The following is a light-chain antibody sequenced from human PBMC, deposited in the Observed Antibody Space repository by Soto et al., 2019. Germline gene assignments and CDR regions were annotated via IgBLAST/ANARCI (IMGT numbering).Light chain of an antibody. V-gene: IGLV2-14*01. J-gene: IGLJ3*02. CDR1: SSDVGGYDY. CDR2: EVT. Sequence: QSVLTQPASVSGSPGQSITISCTGTSSDVGGYDYVSWYQQHPGVAPKLIIYEVTHRPSGVSNRFSGSKSGDTASLTISGLQAEDESHYYCTSYTRSTTVVFGGGTKLTV. CDR3: TSYTRSTTVV.